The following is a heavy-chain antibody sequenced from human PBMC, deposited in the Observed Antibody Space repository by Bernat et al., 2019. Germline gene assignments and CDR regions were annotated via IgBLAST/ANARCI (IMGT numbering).Heavy chain of an antibody. CDR2: ISSNGGSK. V-gene: IGHV3-64*01. CDR3: ARGFIRSGWWLQH. CDR1: GFTFSSYA. J-gene: IGHJ1*01. D-gene: IGHD6-19*01. Sequence: EVQLVESGGGLVQPGGSLRLSCAASGFTFSSYAMHWVRQAPGKGLEYVSAISSNGGSKYYANSVKGRFTISRDNSKNTLYLQMGSLRAEDTAVYYCARGFIRSGWWLQHWGQGTLVTVSS.